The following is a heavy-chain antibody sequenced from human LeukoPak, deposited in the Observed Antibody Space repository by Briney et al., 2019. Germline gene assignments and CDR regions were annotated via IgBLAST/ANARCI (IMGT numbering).Heavy chain of an antibody. CDR2: IYTSGST. CDR3: ASLPTYDFWSGFPPLGGY. V-gene: IGHV4-4*07. Sequence: SETLSLTCTVSGGSISSYYWSWIRQPAGKGLEWIGRIYTSGSTNYNPSLKSRVTMSVDTSKNQFSLKLSSVTAADTAVYYCASLPTYDFWSGFPPLGGYWGQGTLVTVSS. J-gene: IGHJ4*02. CDR1: GGSISSYY. D-gene: IGHD3-3*01.